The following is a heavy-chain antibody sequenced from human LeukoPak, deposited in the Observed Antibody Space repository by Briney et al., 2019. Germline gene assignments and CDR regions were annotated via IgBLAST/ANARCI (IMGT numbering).Heavy chain of an antibody. D-gene: IGHD2-2*01. J-gene: IGHJ4*02. V-gene: IGHV3-30*04. CDR1: GFTFSSYA. Sequence: GGSLRLSCAASGFTFSSYAMHWVRQAPGKGLEWVAVISYDGSNKYYADSVKGRFTISRDNSKNTLYLQMNSLRAEDTAVNYCARDRIVVVPAANRKNYYFDYWGQGTLVTVSS. CDR3: ARDRIVVVPAANRKNYYFDY. CDR2: ISYDGSNK.